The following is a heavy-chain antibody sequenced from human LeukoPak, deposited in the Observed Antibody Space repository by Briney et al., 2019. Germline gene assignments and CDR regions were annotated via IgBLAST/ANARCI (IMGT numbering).Heavy chain of an antibody. J-gene: IGHJ3*02. CDR1: GGSISSGSYY. D-gene: IGHD3-3*01. CDR3: VSHPSYDFWGAFDI. Sequence: PSQTLSLXCTVSGGSISSGSYYWSWIRQPAGKGLEWIGRIYTSGSTNYNPSLKSRVTISVDTSKNQFSLKLSSVTAADTAVYYCVSHPSYDFWGAFDIWGQGTMVTVSS. CDR2: IYTSGST. V-gene: IGHV4-61*02.